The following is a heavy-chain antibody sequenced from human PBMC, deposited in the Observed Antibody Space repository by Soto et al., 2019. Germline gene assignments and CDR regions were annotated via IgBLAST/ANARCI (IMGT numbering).Heavy chain of an antibody. J-gene: IGHJ4*02. CDR2: IYYSGST. D-gene: IGHD5-12*01. Sequence: QLQLQESGPGLVKPSETLSLTCTVSGGSISSSSYYWGWIRQPPGKGLEWIGSIYYSGSTYYNPSLKSRVTISVDTSKNQFSLKLSSVTAADTAVYYCARLYSGYDFDFDYWGQGTLVTVSS. CDR1: GGSISSSSYY. V-gene: IGHV4-39*01. CDR3: ARLYSGYDFDFDY.